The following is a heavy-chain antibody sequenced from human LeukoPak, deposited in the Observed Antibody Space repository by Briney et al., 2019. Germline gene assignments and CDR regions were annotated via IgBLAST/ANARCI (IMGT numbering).Heavy chain of an antibody. CDR2: ISAYNGNT. CDR1: GYTFTSYG. V-gene: IGHV1-18*01. Sequence: ASVKVSCKASGYTFTSYGISWVRQAPGQGLEWMGWISAYNGNTNYAQKLQGRIIMTTDTSTRTAYMELRSLRSDDTAVYYCARDRVAFEYTYGPSDYWGQGTLVTVSS. D-gene: IGHD5-18*01. J-gene: IGHJ4*01. CDR3: ARDRVAFEYTYGPSDY.